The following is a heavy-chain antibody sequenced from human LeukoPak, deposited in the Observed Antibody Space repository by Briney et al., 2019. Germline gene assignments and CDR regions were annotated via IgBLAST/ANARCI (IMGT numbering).Heavy chain of an antibody. J-gene: IGHJ4*02. V-gene: IGHV7-4-1*02. CDR1: GYTFTSYA. CDR2: INTNTGNP. D-gene: IGHD5-12*01. Sequence: GASVKVSCKASGYTFTSYAMNWVRQAPGQGLEWMGWINTNTGNPTYAQGFTGRFVFSLDTSVSTAYLQISSLKAEDTAVYYCATQVVDIVSLPIRNDYFDYWGQGTLVTVSS. CDR3: ATQVVDIVSLPIRNDYFDY.